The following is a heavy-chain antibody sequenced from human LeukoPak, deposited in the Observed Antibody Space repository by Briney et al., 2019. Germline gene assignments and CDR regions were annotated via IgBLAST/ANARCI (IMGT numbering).Heavy chain of an antibody. V-gene: IGHV3-48*04. D-gene: IGHD1-26*01. J-gene: IGHJ3*02. CDR1: GFTFSSYS. Sequence: GGSLRLSCAASGFTFSSYSMNWVRQAPGKGLEWVSYISSSSSTIYYADSVKGRFTISRDNAKNVLYLQMNSLRAEDTAVYYCARRGIVGATRDAFDIWGQGTMVTVSS. CDR2: ISSSSSTI. CDR3: ARRGIVGATRDAFDI.